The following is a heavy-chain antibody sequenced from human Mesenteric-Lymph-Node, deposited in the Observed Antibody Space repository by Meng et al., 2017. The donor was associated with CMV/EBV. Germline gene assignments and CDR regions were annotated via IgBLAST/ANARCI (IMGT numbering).Heavy chain of an antibody. D-gene: IGHD1-14*01. CDR2: ISGSGSDT. J-gene: IGHJ5*02. V-gene: IGHV3-23*01. CDR1: GYSISSGYY. CDR3: ARLPTGWPNWFDP. Sequence: ETLSLTCTVSGYSISSGYYWGWIRQPPGKGLEWVSVISGSGSDTDYEEYADFVKGRFTISRDNSKSTLDLQMNSLRAEDTAIYYCARLPTGWPNWFDPWGQGTLVTVSS.